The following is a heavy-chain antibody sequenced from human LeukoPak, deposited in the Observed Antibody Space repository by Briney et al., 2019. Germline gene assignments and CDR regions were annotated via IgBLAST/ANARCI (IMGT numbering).Heavy chain of an antibody. CDR2: IYPGDSDT. Sequence: GASLQISCKGSGYIFTSYWIGWVRQLPGKGLEWMGIIYPGDSDTRYSPSFQGQVTISADKSISTAYLQWSSLKASDTAMYYCARLTAAAGTDTTHYFDYWGQGTLVTVSS. CDR3: ARLTAAAGTDTTHYFDY. CDR1: GYIFTSYW. V-gene: IGHV5-51*01. J-gene: IGHJ4*02. D-gene: IGHD6-13*01.